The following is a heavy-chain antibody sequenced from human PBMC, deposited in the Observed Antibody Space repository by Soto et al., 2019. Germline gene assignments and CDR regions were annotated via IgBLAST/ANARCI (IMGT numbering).Heavy chain of an antibody. J-gene: IGHJ4*02. CDR2: IKEDGSAK. CDR3: ARGESESDF. D-gene: IGHD7-27*01. Sequence: EVQLVESGGGLVQPGGSLRLSCAASGFTFSGYWMTWVRQAPGKGLEWVANIKEDGSAKNYVDSVKGRFTISRDNAKNSVYLQTNSPRAEDTGVYFCARGESESDFWGQGTLVTVSS. V-gene: IGHV3-7*01. CDR1: GFTFSGYW.